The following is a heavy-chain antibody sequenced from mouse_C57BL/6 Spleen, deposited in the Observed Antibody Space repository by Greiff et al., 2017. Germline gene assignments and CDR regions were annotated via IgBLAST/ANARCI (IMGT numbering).Heavy chain of an antibody. V-gene: IGHV1-64*01. Sequence: QVQLHQPGAELVKPGASVKLSCKASGYTFTSYWMHWVKQRPGQGLEWIGMIHPNSGSTNYNEKFKSKATLTVDKSSSTAYMQLSSLTSEYSAVYYCARDEEIYYGNSAYWGQGTLVTVSA. CDR1: GYTFTSYW. CDR3: ARDEEIYYGNSAY. J-gene: IGHJ3*01. CDR2: IHPNSGST. D-gene: IGHD2-1*01.